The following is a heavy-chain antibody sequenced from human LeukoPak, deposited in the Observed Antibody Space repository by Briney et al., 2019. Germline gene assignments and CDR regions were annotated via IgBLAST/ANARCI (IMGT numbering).Heavy chain of an antibody. CDR1: GFTFSSYA. Sequence: GGSLRLSCAASGFTFSSYAMTWVRQAPGKGLEWVSAISGSGGSTYYADSVKGRFTISRDNSKNTLYLQMNSLRAEDTAVYYCAREYCSGGSCYSDYYGMDVWGQGTTVTVSS. J-gene: IGHJ6*02. D-gene: IGHD2-15*01. V-gene: IGHV3-23*01. CDR3: AREYCSGGSCYSDYYGMDV. CDR2: ISGSGGST.